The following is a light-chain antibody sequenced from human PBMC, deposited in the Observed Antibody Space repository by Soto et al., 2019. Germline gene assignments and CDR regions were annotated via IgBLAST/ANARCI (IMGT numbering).Light chain of an antibody. CDR2: SSN. CDR1: SSNIGTNT. CDR3: AAWDGSLNVVL. V-gene: IGLV1-44*01. J-gene: IGLJ3*02. Sequence: QSVLTQPPSAPGTPRQRVTISCSGSSSNIGTNTVNWFQQFPRSAPKLLMYSSNQRPSGVPDRFSGSKSGTSASLAISGLQSEDEADYYCAAWDGSLNVVLFGGGTKVTVL.